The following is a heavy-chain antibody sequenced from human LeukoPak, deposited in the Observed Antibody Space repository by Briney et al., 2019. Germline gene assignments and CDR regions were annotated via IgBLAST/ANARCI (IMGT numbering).Heavy chain of an antibody. Sequence: GGSLRLSCAASGFTFSSLAMSWVRQAPGKGLEWVSTISGSGGGTYYAYSVKGRFTISRDNSKNTLYLQMNSLRAEDTAVYYCAKRLAHTGFDYWGQGTLVTVSS. D-gene: IGHD2-21*01. CDR1: GFTFSSLA. CDR3: AKRLAHTGFDY. CDR2: ISGSGGGT. J-gene: IGHJ4*02. V-gene: IGHV3-23*01.